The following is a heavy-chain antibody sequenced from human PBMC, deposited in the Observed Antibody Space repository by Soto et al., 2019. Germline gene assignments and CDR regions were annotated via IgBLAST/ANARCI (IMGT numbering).Heavy chain of an antibody. D-gene: IGHD5-18*01. Sequence: SETLSLTCPVSGGSISGYNWSWIRQPPEKGLEWIGYMYKTGSTVYNPSLKSRVTISVDTSKNQFSLKLSSVTAADTAVYYCARRYGSCFDYWGQGTLVTVSS. J-gene: IGHJ4*02. CDR1: GGSISGYN. V-gene: IGHV4-59*08. CDR3: ARRYGSCFDY. CDR2: MYKTGST.